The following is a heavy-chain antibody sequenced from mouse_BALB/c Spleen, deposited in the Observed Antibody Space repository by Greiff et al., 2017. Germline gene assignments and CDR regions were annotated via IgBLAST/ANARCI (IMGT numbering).Heavy chain of an antibody. CDR3: ARALTFYAMDY. CDR1: GYSITSGYY. D-gene: IGHD2-13*01. J-gene: IGHJ4*01. CDR2: ISYDGSN. Sequence: DVQLQESGPGLVKPSQSLSLTCSVTGYSITSGYYWNWIRQFPGNKLEWMGYISYDGSNNYNPSLKNRISITRDTSKNQFFLKLNSVTTEDTATYYCARALTFYAMDYWGQGTSVTVSS. V-gene: IGHV3-6*02.